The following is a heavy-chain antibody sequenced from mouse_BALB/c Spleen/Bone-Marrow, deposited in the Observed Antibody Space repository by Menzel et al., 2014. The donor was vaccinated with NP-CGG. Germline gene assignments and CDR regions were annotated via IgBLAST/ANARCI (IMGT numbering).Heavy chain of an antibody. CDR1: GFTFSDYY. J-gene: IGHJ4*01. V-gene: IGHV5-12*02. CDR3: ARGGIYYGMDY. Sequence: DVHLVESGGGLVQPGVSLKLSCATSGFTFSDYYMYWVRQTPEKRLEWVAYISNGGGSTYYPDTVKGRFTISRDNAKNTLYLQMSRLKSEDTAMYYCARGGIYYGMDYWGQGTSVTVSS. CDR2: ISNGGGST.